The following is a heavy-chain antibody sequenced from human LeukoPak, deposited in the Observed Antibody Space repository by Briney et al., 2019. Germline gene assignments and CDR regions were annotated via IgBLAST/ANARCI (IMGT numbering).Heavy chain of an antibody. V-gene: IGHV3-33*01. CDR1: GLTFSSDG. CDR2: IWYDGSNK. CDR3: VSVKRVGTTSDIYYFGMDV. Sequence: PGGSLRLSCAASGLTFSSDGMHWVRQAPGKGLEWVALIWYDGSNKYYADSVKGRFTISRDNAKNSLSLQMNSLRDEDTAVYYCVSVKRVGTTSDIYYFGMDVWGQGTTVTVSS. D-gene: IGHD1-1*01. J-gene: IGHJ6*02.